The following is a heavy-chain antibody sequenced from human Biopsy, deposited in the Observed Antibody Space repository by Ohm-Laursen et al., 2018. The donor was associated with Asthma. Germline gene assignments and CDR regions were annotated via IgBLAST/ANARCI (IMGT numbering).Heavy chain of an antibody. Sequence: SETLSLTCAVSGGHITSDYWSWIRQPPGKGLESIGHVYYSGSTNYNPSLKSRVTISIDASKNQFSLKLTSVTAADTAVYYCARGVDRVTGLLDHFDSWGQGTLVTVSS. V-gene: IGHV4-59*01. D-gene: IGHD2-21*02. J-gene: IGHJ4*02. CDR2: VYYSGST. CDR1: GGHITSDY. CDR3: ARGVDRVTGLLDHFDS.